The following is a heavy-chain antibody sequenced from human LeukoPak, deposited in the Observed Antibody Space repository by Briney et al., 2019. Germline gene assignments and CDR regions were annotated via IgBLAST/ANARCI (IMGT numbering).Heavy chain of an antibody. Sequence: ASVKVSCKASGYTFSGYYMNWVRQAPGQGLEWMGWINPDSGVTNYAQKFQGRVTMTRDTSIRTAYMELSRLRSDDTAVYYCARGRDSGSPYDGFDMWGQGTMVTVSS. CDR2: INPDSGVT. CDR1: GYTFSGYY. J-gene: IGHJ3*02. CDR3: ARGRDSGSPYDGFDM. V-gene: IGHV1-2*02. D-gene: IGHD1-26*01.